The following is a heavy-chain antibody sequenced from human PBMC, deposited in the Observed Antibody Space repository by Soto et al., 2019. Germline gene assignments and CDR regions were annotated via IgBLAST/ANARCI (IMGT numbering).Heavy chain of an antibody. D-gene: IGHD3-10*01. CDR3: ARLWFGELLYSYYYYGMDV. CDR2: IYYSGST. CDR1: GGSISSSSYY. V-gene: IGHV4-39*01. Sequence: SETLSLTCTVSGGSISSSSYYWGWIRQPPGKGLEWIGSIYYSGSTYYNPSLKSRVTISVDTSKNQFSLKLSSVTAADTAVYYCARLWFGELLYSYYYYGMDVWGQGTTVTV. J-gene: IGHJ6*02.